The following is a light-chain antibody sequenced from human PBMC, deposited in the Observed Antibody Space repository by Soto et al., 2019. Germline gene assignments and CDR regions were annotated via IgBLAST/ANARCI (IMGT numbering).Light chain of an antibody. V-gene: IGKV3-20*01. CDR3: QQYGSSPRT. J-gene: IGKJ1*01. CDR1: QSVGSSY. CDR2: GAS. Sequence: EIVMTQSPATLSLSPGERATLSCRASQSVGSSYLAWYQLKPGQAPRLLIYGASSRAAGIPDRFSGSGSGTNFTLTISRLEPEDFAVYYCQQYGSSPRTFGQGTKVDIK.